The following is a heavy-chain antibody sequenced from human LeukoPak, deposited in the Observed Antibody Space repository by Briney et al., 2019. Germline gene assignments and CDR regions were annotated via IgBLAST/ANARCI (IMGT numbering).Heavy chain of an antibody. Sequence: GGSLRLSCAASGFTFTNYAMHGVRQAPGKGLEYVSAMSSDGGTTYYANSVKGRFTMSRDTSKNTLYLQMGSLRAEDGAVYYCARGGSLSAYDSWGQGTLVTVSS. J-gene: IGHJ4*02. CDR3: ARGGSLSAYDS. CDR2: MSSDGGTT. CDR1: GFTFTNYA. V-gene: IGHV3-64*01. D-gene: IGHD2/OR15-2a*01.